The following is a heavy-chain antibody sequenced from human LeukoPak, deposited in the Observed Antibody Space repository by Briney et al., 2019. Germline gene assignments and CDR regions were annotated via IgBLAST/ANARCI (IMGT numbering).Heavy chain of an antibody. D-gene: IGHD3-22*01. CDR1: GYTFTNFG. J-gene: IGHJ5*02. Sequence: GASVKVSCKASGYTFTNFGITWVRQAPGQGLEWMGWISAYNGDANYLQKLQGRVTMTIDTSATTAYMELRSLRSDDTAVYYCARGGAGLGIITPNWFDPWGQGTPVTVSS. CDR3: ARGGAGLGIITPNWFDP. CDR2: ISAYNGDA. V-gene: IGHV1-18*01.